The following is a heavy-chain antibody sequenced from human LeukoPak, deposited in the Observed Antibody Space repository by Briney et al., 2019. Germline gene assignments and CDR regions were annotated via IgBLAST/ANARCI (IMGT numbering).Heavy chain of an antibody. CDR2: ISYSSSTI. V-gene: IGHV3-48*01. J-gene: IGHJ4*02. CDR3: ARDSLPFSGYDPNYFDY. CDR1: GFTFSSYS. D-gene: IGHD5-12*01. Sequence: GGSLRLSCAASGFTFSSYSMNWARQAPGKGLEWVSYISYSSSTIYYADSVKGRFTISRDNAKNSLYLQMDSLRAEDTAVYYCARDSLPFSGYDPNYFDYWGQGTLVTVSS.